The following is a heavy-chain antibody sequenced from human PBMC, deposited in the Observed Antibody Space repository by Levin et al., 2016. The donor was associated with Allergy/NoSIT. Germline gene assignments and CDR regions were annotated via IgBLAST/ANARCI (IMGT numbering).Heavy chain of an antibody. CDR2: IIPIFGTA. D-gene: IGHD3-3*01. CDR1: GGTFSSYA. V-gene: IGHV1-69*13. Sequence: SVKVSCKASGGTFSSYAISWVRQAPGQGLEWMGGIIPIFGTANYAQKFQGRVTITADESTSTAYMELSSLRSEDTAVYYCARAKAIFGVVHYGMDVWGQGTTVTVSS. J-gene: IGHJ6*02. CDR3: ARAKAIFGVVHYGMDV.